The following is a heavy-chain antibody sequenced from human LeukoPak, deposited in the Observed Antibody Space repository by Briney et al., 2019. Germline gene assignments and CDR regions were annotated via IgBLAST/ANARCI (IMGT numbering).Heavy chain of an antibody. CDR1: GFTFSSYG. CDR2: ISYDGSNR. V-gene: IGHV3-30*03. J-gene: IGHJ4*02. D-gene: IGHD3-10*01. CDR3: ARDRSPGNFDY. Sequence: GGSLRLSCAASGFTFSSYGMHWVRQAPGKGLEWVAVISYDGSNRYYADSVKGRFTISRDNAKNSLYLQMNSLRAEDTAVYYCARDRSPGNFDYWGQGTLVTVSS.